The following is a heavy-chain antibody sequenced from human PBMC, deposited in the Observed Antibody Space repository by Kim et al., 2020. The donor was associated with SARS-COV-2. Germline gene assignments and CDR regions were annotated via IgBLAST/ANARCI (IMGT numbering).Heavy chain of an antibody. Sequence: GGSLRLSCTASGFTFGDYAMSWFRQAPGKGLEWVGFIRSKAYGGTTEYAASVKGRFTISRDDSKSIAYLQMNSLKTEDTAVYYCTTIVVVFSVPHYFDYWGQGTLVTVSS. J-gene: IGHJ4*02. CDR1: GFTFGDYA. CDR3: TTIVVVFSVPHYFDY. CDR2: IRSKAYGGTT. V-gene: IGHV3-49*03. D-gene: IGHD3-22*01.